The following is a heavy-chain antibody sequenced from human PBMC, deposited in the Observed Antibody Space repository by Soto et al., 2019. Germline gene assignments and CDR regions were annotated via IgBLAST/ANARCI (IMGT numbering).Heavy chain of an antibody. V-gene: IGHV4-30-4*01. Sequence: TSETLSLTCTVSGGSISSGDYYWSWIRQPPGKGLEWIGYIYYSGSTYYNPSLKSRVTISVDTSKNQFSLKLSSVTAADTAVYYCARDLRYYYDSSGYYPTVAFDIWGQGTMVTVSS. J-gene: IGHJ3*02. CDR1: GGSISSGDYY. CDR3: ARDLRYYYDSSGYYPTVAFDI. D-gene: IGHD3-22*01. CDR2: IYYSGST.